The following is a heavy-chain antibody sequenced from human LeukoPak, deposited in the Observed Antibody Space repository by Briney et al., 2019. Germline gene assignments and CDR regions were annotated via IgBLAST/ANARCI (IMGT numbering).Heavy chain of an antibody. J-gene: IGHJ4*02. V-gene: IGHV3-21*01. CDR1: AFTFSSYS. CDR2: ISSSGSYI. Sequence: GSLRLSCAASAFTFSSYSMNWVRQAPGKGLEWVSSISSSGSYIYYADSVKGRFTISRDNAKNSLYLQMNSLRVEDTAVYYCARCTTGRTFGSLREIKRSREIDYWGQGTLVTVSS. D-gene: IGHD1-1*01. CDR3: ARCTTGRTFGSLREIKRSREIDY.